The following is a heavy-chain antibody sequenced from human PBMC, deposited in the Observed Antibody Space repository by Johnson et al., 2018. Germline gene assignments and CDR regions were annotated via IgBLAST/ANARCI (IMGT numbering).Heavy chain of an antibody. V-gene: IGHV3-30*03. J-gene: IGHJ1*01. CDR3: ARSQAVQH. CDR2: IPSDERNN. CDR1: GFTFTNYV. Sequence: QVQLVQSGGGVVQPGRSLRLSCAASGFTFTNYVMHWVRQAPGKGLEWVALIPSDERNNLYADSLKGRFTVSRDNSKLSLQMDSLRAEDTAGYYCARSQAVQHWGQGTLVTVSS.